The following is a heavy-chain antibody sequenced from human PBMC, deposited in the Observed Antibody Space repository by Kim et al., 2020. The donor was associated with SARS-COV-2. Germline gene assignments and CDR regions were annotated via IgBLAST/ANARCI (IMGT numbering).Heavy chain of an antibody. CDR2: ISISGGST. V-gene: IGHV3-23*01. CDR1: GFTFSNYG. D-gene: IGHD3-10*01. J-gene: IGHJ4*02. CDR3: AKIGGVTMVRGVTVDY. Sequence: GGSLRLSCAASGFTFSNYGMSWVRQAPGKGLEWVSGISISGGSTYYADSVKGRFTISRDNSKNTLDLQMNSLRAEDTAVYYCAKIGGVTMVRGVTVDYWGQGTLVTVSS.